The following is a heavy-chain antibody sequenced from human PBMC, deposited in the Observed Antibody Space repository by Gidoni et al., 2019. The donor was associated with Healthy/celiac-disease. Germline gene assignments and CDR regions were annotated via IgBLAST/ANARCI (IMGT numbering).Heavy chain of an antibody. Sequence: EVQLVESGGGLVTPGGSLRLSCAASGFTFSSYSMNWVRQAPGKGLEWVSSISSSSSYIYYADSVKGRFTISRDNAKNSLYLQMNSLRAEDTAVYYCARARSPFRVFDYWGQGTLVTVSS. CDR3: ARARSPFRVFDY. CDR2: ISSSSSYI. V-gene: IGHV3-21*01. CDR1: GFTFSSYS. J-gene: IGHJ4*02.